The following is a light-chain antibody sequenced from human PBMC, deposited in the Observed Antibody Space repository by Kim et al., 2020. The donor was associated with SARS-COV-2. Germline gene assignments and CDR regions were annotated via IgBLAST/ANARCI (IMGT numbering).Light chain of an antibody. CDR3: QQHHSFPLT. J-gene: IGKJ4*01. Sequence: IQLTQSPSSLSASVGDTVTITCRASQGINSNLAWYQQRPGKAPNLLIYSAFTLHSGVPSRLSGSGSGTDFTLTITSLQPEDFATYHCQQHHSFPLTFGGGTKVDIK. CDR2: SAF. V-gene: IGKV1-9*01. CDR1: QGINSN.